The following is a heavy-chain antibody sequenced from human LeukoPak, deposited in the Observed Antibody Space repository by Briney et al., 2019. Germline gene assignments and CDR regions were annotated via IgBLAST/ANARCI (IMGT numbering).Heavy chain of an antibody. V-gene: IGHV3-21*01. CDR3: ARATTMVRGVMEGFDY. D-gene: IGHD3-10*01. J-gene: IGHJ4*02. Sequence: GGSLRLSCAASGFTFSSYSMNWVRQAPGKGLEWVSSISSSSSYIYYADSVKGRFTISRDNAKNSLYLQMNSLRAEDTAVYYCARATTMVRGVMEGFDYWGQGTLVTVSS. CDR2: ISSSSSYI. CDR1: GFTFSSYS.